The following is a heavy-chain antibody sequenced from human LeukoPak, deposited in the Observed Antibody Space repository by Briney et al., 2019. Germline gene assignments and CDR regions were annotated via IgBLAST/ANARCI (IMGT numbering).Heavy chain of an antibody. J-gene: IGHJ6*02. V-gene: IGHV3-30-3*01. Sequence: PGRSLRLSCAASGFTFSNYAMHWVRQAPGKGLEWVAVISYDGSNKYYADSVKGRFTISRDNSKNTLYLQMNSLRAEDTAVYYCAREGPSGDYVSGYGMDVWGQGTTVTVSS. CDR3: AREGPSGDYVSGYGMDV. CDR1: GFTFSNYA. D-gene: IGHD4-17*01. CDR2: ISYDGSNK.